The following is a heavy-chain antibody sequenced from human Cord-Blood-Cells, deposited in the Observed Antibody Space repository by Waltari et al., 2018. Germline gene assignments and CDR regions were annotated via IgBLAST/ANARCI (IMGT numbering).Heavy chain of an antibody. CDR1: GYTFTSYA. V-gene: IGHV1-3*01. D-gene: IGHD3-16*01. J-gene: IGHJ2*01. CDR2: INAGNGNT. Sequence: QVQLVQSGAEVKKPGASVKVSCKASGYTFTSYAMHWVRQAPGQRLEWMGWINAGNGNTKYSQKFQGRVTITRDKAASTSYMELSSLRSEDTAVYYCARAEIGGYWYFDLWGRGTLVTVSS. CDR3: ARAEIGGYWYFDL.